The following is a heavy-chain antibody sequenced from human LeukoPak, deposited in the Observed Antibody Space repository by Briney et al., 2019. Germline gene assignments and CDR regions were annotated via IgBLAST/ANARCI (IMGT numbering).Heavy chain of an antibody. CDR1: GGSISSGGYY. V-gene: IGHV4-31*03. D-gene: IGHD5-24*01. CDR2: IYYSGST. CDR3: AREGDGYNIDY. Sequence: SETLSLTCTVSGGSISSGGYYWSWIRQHPGKGLEWIGYIYYSGSTYYNPPLKSRVTISVDTSKNQFSLKLSSVTAADTAVYYCAREGDGYNIDYWGQGTLVTVSS. J-gene: IGHJ4*02.